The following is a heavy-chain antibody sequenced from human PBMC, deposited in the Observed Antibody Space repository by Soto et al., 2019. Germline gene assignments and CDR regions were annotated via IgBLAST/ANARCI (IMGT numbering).Heavy chain of an antibody. CDR1: GYTFINYG. J-gene: IGHJ6*02. CDR3: ARVSGSCSSTSCSYYYYYYGMEF. CDR2: ISGYNGNT. V-gene: IGHV1-18*04. Sequence: QVQLVQSGAEVKKPGASVKVSCKASGYTFINYGISWVRQAPGQGLEWMGWISGYNGNTNYAQNLQGRVTMTTDTSTSTGYLELRSLRSDDTAVYYCARVSGSCSSTSCSYYYYYYGMEFWGQGTTVTVSS. D-gene: IGHD2-2*01.